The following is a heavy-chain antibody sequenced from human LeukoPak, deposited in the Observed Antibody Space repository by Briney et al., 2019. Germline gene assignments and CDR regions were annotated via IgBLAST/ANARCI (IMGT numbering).Heavy chain of an antibody. CDR2: INPSGGST. D-gene: IGHD5-24*01. Sequence: ASVTVSCTASGGTFSSYAISWVRQAPGQGLEWMGIINPSGGSTSYAQKFQGRVTMTRDTSTSTVYMELSSLRSEDTAVYYCARGPGYNFNYWGQGTLVTVSS. J-gene: IGHJ4*02. CDR3: ARGPGYNFNY. V-gene: IGHV1-46*01. CDR1: GGTFSSYA.